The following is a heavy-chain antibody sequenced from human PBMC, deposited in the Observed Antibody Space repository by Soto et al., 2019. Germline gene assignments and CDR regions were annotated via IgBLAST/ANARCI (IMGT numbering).Heavy chain of an antibody. CDR1: GASISSYF. V-gene: IGHV4-4*07. CDR2: IYTSGST. D-gene: IGHD2-8*01. J-gene: IGHJ4*02. CDR3: ARHEGNGNVWPLDY. Sequence: KPSETLSLTCTVSGASISSYFWSWIRQPAGKGLEWIGRIYTSGSTDYNPSLRSRVTLSVDTSKNQFSLRLTSVTAEDTAVYYCARHEGNGNVWPLDYWGQGILVTVSS.